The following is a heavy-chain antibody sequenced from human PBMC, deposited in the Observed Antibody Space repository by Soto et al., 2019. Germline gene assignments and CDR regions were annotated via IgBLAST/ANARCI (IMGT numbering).Heavy chain of an antibody. CDR3: ARDLEVIGWLSSGWRYYYYGMDV. D-gene: IGHD6-19*01. CDR1: GGSIISYY. J-gene: IGHJ6*02. Sequence: AETLSLTCTVPGGSIISYYWSWIRQPPGKGLKEIGYIYYSGSTNYNPSLKSRVTISVDTSKNQFSLKLSSVTAADTAVYYCARDLEVIGWLSSGWRYYYYGMDVWGQGTTVTVSS. V-gene: IGHV4-59*01. CDR2: IYYSGST.